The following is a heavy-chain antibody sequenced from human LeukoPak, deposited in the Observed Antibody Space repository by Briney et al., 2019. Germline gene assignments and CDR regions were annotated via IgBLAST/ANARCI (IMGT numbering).Heavy chain of an antibody. CDR1: GGSISSGGYY. CDR3: AKDSFLFYDFWSGDPFDY. V-gene: IGHV4-31*03. J-gene: IGHJ4*02. CDR2: IYYSGST. Sequence: SETLSLTCTVSGGSISSGGYYWSWIRQHPGKGLEWIGYIYYSGSTYYNPSLKSRVTISVDMSKNQFSLKLGSVTAADTAVYFCAKDSFLFYDFWSGDPFDYWGQGTLVTVSS. D-gene: IGHD3-3*01.